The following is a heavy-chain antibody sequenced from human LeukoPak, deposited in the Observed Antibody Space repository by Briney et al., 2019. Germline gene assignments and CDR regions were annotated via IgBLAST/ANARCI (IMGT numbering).Heavy chain of an antibody. J-gene: IGHJ3*02. D-gene: IGHD6-13*01. V-gene: IGHV3-53*01. CDR3: ARATSSSLYSAFDI. Sequence: PGGSLRLSCAASGLIVSSNYMSWVRQAPGKGLEWVSVVYSGGNTYYADSVKGRFTISRDNFKNTLYLQMNSLIFEDTAVYYCARATSSSLYSAFDIWGQGTMVTVSS. CDR1: GLIVSSNY. CDR2: VYSGGNT.